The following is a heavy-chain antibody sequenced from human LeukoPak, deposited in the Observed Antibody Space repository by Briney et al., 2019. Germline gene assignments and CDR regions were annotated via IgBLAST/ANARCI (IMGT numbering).Heavy chain of an antibody. CDR2: IYHSGIT. Sequence: SETLSLTCTVSGYSISSGYYWGWIRQPPGKGLEWIGSIYHSGITYYNPSLKSRVTISVDTSKNQFSLKLSSVTAADTAVYYCARVGDTSGYYFGYYFDYWGQGTLVTVSS. CDR3: ARVGDTSGYYFGYYFDY. J-gene: IGHJ4*02. D-gene: IGHD3-22*01. V-gene: IGHV4-38-2*02. CDR1: GYSISSGYY.